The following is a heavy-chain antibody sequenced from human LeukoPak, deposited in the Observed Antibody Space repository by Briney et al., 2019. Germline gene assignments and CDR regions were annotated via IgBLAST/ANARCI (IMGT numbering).Heavy chain of an antibody. V-gene: IGHV4-59*01. CDR1: GGSISTYY. D-gene: IGHD1-26*01. J-gene: IGHJ5*02. CDR2: IYYSGST. Sequence: SETLSLTCTVSGGSISTYYWTWIRQPPGKGLEWIGYIYYSGSTSYNPSLKSRVTISIDTSKNQFSLKLTSVTAADTAIYYCATDSSGSFTRLDHWGQGRLVTVSS. CDR3: ATDSSGSFTRLDH.